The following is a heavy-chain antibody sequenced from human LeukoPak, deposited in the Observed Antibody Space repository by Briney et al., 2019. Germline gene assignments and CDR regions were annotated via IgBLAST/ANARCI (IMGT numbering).Heavy chain of an antibody. V-gene: IGHV4-4*02. CDR3: ARVEEGYGSGRRENYYYYYMDV. CDR2: IYYSGST. J-gene: IGHJ6*03. D-gene: IGHD3-10*01. Sequence: PSETLSLTCAVSGGSISSSNWWSWVRQPPGKGLEWIGYIYYSGSTKYNPSLKSRVTISIDTSKNQFSLKLSSVTAADTAVYYCARVEEGYGSGRRENYYYYYMDVWGKGTTVTISS. CDR1: GGSISSSNW.